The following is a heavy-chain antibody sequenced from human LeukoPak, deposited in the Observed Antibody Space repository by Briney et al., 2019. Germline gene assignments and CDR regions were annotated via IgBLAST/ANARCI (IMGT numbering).Heavy chain of an antibody. CDR1: GFTFSSYE. J-gene: IGHJ4*02. D-gene: IGHD3-9*01. V-gene: IGHV3-48*03. CDR3: AKSSDYNILTGHLDY. Sequence: GGSLRLSCAASGFTFSSYEMNWVRQAPGKGLEWVSYISSSGSTIYYADSVKGRFTISRDNAKNSLYLQMNSLRAEDTAVYYCAKSSDYNILTGHLDYWGQGTLVTVSS. CDR2: ISSSGSTI.